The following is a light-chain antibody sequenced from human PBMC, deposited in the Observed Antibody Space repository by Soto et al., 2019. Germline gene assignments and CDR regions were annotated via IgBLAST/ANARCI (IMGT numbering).Light chain of an antibody. CDR2: DVS. J-gene: IGLJ3*02. CDR1: TSDVGTYKY. CDR3: CSYAGDFWV. Sequence: QSVLTQPRSVSGSPGQSITISCTGSTSDVGTYKYVSWYQQHPGEAPKVIIYDVSKRPPGVPDRFSGSKSGNTASLIISGLQAEDEAEYHCCSYAGDFWVFGGGTQLTVL. V-gene: IGLV2-11*01.